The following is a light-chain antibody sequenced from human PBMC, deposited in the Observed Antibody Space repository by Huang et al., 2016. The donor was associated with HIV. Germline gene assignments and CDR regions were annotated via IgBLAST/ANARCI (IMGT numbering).Light chain of an antibody. Sequence: EMFLTQSHGTLSLSPGERATLSCRASQNIRNYLAWYQQKPGQAPRLIIYETSIRATGSPARFSGSGSGTDFTLTISRLEPEDSAVYYCQRRSNWPSFGGGTTVEI. CDR1: QNIRNY. V-gene: IGKV3-11*01. J-gene: IGKJ4*02. CDR3: QRRSNWPS. CDR2: ETS.